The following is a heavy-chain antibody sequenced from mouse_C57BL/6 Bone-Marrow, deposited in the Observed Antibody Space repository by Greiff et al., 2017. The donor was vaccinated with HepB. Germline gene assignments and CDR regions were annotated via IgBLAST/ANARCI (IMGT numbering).Heavy chain of an antibody. CDR3: ARFYYSNYGYWYFDV. D-gene: IGHD2-5*01. CDR2: ISYSGST. Sequence: EVQLQQSGPGMVKPSQSLSLTCTVTGYSITSGYDWHWIRHFPGNKLEWMGYISYSGSTNYNPSLKSRISITHDTSKNHFFLKLNSVTTEDTATYYCARFYYSNYGYWYFDVWGTGTTVTVSS. CDR1: GYSITSGYD. J-gene: IGHJ1*03. V-gene: IGHV3-1*01.